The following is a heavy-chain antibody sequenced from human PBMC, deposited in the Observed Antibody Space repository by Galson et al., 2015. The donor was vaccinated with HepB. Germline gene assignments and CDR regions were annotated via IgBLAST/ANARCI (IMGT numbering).Heavy chain of an antibody. J-gene: IGHJ4*02. Sequence: SLRLSCAASGFTFSSYAMSWVRQAPGKGLEWVSAISGSGGSTYYADSVKGRFTISRDNSKNTLYLQMNSLRAEDTAVYYCAKAVSDYYDSSGYSYYFDYWGQGTLVTVSP. D-gene: IGHD3-22*01. CDR2: ISGSGGST. CDR3: AKAVSDYYDSSGYSYYFDY. CDR1: GFTFSSYA. V-gene: IGHV3-23*01.